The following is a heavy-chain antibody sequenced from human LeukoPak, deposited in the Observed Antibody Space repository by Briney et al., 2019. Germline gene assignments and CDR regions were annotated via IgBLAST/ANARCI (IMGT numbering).Heavy chain of an antibody. D-gene: IGHD2-2*01. J-gene: IGHJ4*02. CDR2: IRYDGSNK. Sequence: PGGSLRLSCAASGFTFSRYGMHWVRQAPGKGLEWVAFIRYDGSNKYYADSEKGRFTISRDNSKNTLYMQMNSLRAEDTAVYYCARGFLPYSAIRDYWGQGTLVTVSS. CDR1: GFTFSRYG. CDR3: ARGFLPYSAIRDY. V-gene: IGHV3-30*02.